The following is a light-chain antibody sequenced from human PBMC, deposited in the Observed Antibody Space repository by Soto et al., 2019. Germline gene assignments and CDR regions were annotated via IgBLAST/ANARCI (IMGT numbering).Light chain of an antibody. Sequence: DIQLTQSPSFLSASVGDRVTITCRASQGISSYLAWYQQKQGKAPQLLIYAASTLQSGVPARFSGSGSGTEFTITISSLQPEDFATYYWQQLNSYPITFGQGTRLEIK. CDR3: QQLNSYPIT. J-gene: IGKJ5*01. CDR1: QGISSY. V-gene: IGKV1-9*01. CDR2: AAS.